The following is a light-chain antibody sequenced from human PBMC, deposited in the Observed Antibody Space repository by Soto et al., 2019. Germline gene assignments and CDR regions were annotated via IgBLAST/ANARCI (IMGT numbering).Light chain of an antibody. Sequence: DTQMTQSPSTPSGSVGDRVTITCRASQTISSWLAWYQQKPGKAPKLLIYKASTLKSGVPSRFSGSGSGTEFTLTISSLQPDDFATYHCQHYNSYSEAFGQGTKVDIK. CDR1: QTISSW. CDR2: KAS. V-gene: IGKV1-5*03. J-gene: IGKJ1*01. CDR3: QHYNSYSEA.